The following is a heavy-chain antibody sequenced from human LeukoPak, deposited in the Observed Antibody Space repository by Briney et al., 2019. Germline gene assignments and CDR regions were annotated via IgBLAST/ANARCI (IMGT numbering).Heavy chain of an antibody. Sequence: SETLSLTCTVSGGSISTYFWSWIRQPPGKGLQWIGYVYSTGSTNYTPSLKSRVTMSLDTSKRQFSLELSSVTAADTAIYYCARGDVGGPHPADAFDIWGQGTMVTVSS. CDR2: VYSTGST. D-gene: IGHD3-16*01. CDR3: ARGDVGGPHPADAFDI. V-gene: IGHV4-4*08. CDR1: GGSISTYF. J-gene: IGHJ3*02.